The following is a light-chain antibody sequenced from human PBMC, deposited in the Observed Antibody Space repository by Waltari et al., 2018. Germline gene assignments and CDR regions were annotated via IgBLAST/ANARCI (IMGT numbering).Light chain of an antibody. CDR3: QQSYTSPPYT. V-gene: IGKV1-39*01. CDR1: QSIGKS. Sequence: HMTTSPSSLSASVGHRVSVSCRPRQSIGKSLNWYQHKSGQAPKLLIYTASTLQSGVPSRFSGSGSGTDFTLTISSLQHEDFATYYCQQSYTSPPYTFGQGTKLEI. CDR2: TAS. J-gene: IGKJ2*01.